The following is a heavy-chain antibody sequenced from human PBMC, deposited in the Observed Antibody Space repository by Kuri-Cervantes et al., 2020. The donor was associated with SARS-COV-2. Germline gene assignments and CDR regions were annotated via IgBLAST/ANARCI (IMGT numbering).Heavy chain of an antibody. CDR3: ARGSYYYDSSRGDDY. D-gene: IGHD3-22*01. CDR2: ISGSGGST. Sequence: ETLSLTCAASGFTFSSYAMSWVRQAPGKGLEWVSAISGSGGSTYYADSVKGRFTISRDNSKNTLHLQMNSLRAEDTAVYYCARGSYYYDSSRGDDYWGQGTLVTVSS. V-gene: IGHV3-23*01. J-gene: IGHJ4*02. CDR1: GFTFSSYA.